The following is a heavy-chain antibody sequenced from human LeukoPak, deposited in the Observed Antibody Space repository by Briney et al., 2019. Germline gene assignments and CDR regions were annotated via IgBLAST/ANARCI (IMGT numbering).Heavy chain of an antibody. V-gene: IGHV4-34*01. J-gene: IGHJ4*02. Sequence: SETLSLTCAVYGGSLSGYYWSWIRQPPGRGLEWIGEINHSGSTNYNPSLKSRVTISVDTSKNQFSLKLSSVTAADTAVYYCARGPIAVAFGYWGQGTLVTVSS. CDR3: ARGPIAVAFGY. D-gene: IGHD6-19*01. CDR2: INHSGST. CDR1: GGSLSGYY.